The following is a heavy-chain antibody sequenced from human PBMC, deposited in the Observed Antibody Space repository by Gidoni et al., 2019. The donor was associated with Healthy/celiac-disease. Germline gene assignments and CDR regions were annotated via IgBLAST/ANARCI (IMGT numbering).Heavy chain of an antibody. D-gene: IGHD6-13*01. Sequence: QLQLQESGPGLVKPSETLSLTCTVSGGSISSSSYYWGWIRQPPGKGLEWIGSIYYSGSTYYNPSIKSRVTISVDTSKNQFSLKLSSVTAADTAVYYCARKIAAAGSGWFDPWGQGTLVTVSS. V-gene: IGHV4-39*01. CDR2: IYYSGST. CDR3: ARKIAAAGSGWFDP. J-gene: IGHJ5*02. CDR1: GGSISSSSYY.